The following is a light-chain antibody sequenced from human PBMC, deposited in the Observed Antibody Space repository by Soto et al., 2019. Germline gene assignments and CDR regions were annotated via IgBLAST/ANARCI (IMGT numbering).Light chain of an antibody. CDR2: EVT. Sequence: QSALTQPASVSGSPGQSITISCIGTISDVGGYDYVSWYQQHPGKAPKVIIYEVTNRPSGVSDRFSGSKSGNTASLTISGLQAEDEADYYCSSFTSRFTFVFGTGTKLTVL. CDR1: ISDVGGYDY. J-gene: IGLJ1*01. CDR3: SSFTSRFTFV. V-gene: IGLV2-14*01.